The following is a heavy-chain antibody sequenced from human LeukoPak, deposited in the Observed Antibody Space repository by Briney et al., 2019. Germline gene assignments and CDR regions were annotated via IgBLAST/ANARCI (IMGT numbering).Heavy chain of an antibody. CDR1: GYTFNHYG. V-gene: IGHV1-18*01. D-gene: IGHD2-15*01. J-gene: IGHJ5*02. CDR3: ARDKSKSVLLENWFDT. Sequence: GASVKVSYKPSGYTFNHYGISWVRQAPGQGREWIGWISVYNGYTNYAQKFQGTVTLTTDPSTSTAYMELRGLRSDDTAVYYCARDKSKSVLLENWFDTWGQGTLVTVSS. CDR2: ISVYNGYT.